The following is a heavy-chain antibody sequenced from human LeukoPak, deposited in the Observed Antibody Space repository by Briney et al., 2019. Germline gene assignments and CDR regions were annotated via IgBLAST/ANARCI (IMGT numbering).Heavy chain of an antibody. D-gene: IGHD6-19*01. CDR3: ARDWGRRYSSGWYGDFDY. CDR1: GFTFSNYA. V-gene: IGHV3-30-3*01. Sequence: GRSLRLSCAASGFTFSNYAMHWVRQAPGKGLEWVAVVSYDGSDKYYADSVKGRFTISRDNSKNTLYLQMNSLRPEDTAVYYCARDWGRRYSSGWYGDFDYWGQGTLVTVSS. CDR2: VSYDGSDK. J-gene: IGHJ4*02.